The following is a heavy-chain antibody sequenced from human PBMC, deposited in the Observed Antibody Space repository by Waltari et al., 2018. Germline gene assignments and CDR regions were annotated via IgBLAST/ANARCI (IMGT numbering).Heavy chain of an antibody. Sequence: QVQLQESGPGLVKPSETLSLTCTVSGGSISSYYWSWIRQPPGKGLEWIGYIYYSGSTNYNPSPTSRVNISVDTSKNQFSLKLSSVTAADTAVYYCASGYYDILTGYRLPVDIWGQGTMVTVSS. CDR3: ASGYYDILTGYRLPVDI. D-gene: IGHD3-9*01. CDR2: IYYSGST. J-gene: IGHJ3*02. V-gene: IGHV4-59*01. CDR1: GGSISSYY.